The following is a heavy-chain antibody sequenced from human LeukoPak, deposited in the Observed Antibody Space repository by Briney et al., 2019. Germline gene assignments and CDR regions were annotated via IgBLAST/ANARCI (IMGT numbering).Heavy chain of an antibody. Sequence: AGGSLRLSCAASGFSFSTYSISWVRQAPGKGLEWVSSISSRSDYIYYADSVKGRFTISRDNANNSLYLQMNSLRAEDTAVYYCAREEVGGPAAYNWYFDLWGRSTLVTVSS. D-gene: IGHD2-2*01. V-gene: IGHV3-21*01. CDR3: AREEVGGPAAYNWYFDL. CDR2: ISSRSDYI. J-gene: IGHJ2*01. CDR1: GFSFSTYS.